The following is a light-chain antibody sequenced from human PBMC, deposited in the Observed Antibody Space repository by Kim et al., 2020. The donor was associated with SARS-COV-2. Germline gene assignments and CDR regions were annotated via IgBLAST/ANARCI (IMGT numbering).Light chain of an antibody. CDR1: QSISYS. CDR2: MAS. Sequence: SASVGDRVTITCRASQSISYSLAWYQQKPGEAHKLLIYMASTLEGGVPSRFSGSGSGTEFALTISSLQPDDFATYYCQQYNSFWNFGQGTKVDIK. CDR3: QQYNSFWN. J-gene: IGKJ1*01. V-gene: IGKV1-5*03.